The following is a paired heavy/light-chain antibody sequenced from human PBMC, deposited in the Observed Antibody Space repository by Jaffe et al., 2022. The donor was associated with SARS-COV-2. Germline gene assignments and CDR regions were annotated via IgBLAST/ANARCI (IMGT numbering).Heavy chain of an antibody. J-gene: IGHJ4*02. D-gene: IGHD3-22*01. CDR3: AKDAPNYSDTSAHYGDY. CDR1: GFTFSSYA. V-gene: IGHV3-23*01. Sequence: EVQLLESGGGLVQPGGSLRLSCAASGFTFSSYAMTWVRQAPGKGLEWVSSISSSGDSTYYADSVKGRFTISRDNSKNTLYVQMNSLRAEDTAVYYCAKDAPNYSDTSAHYGDYWGQGTLVTVSS. CDR2: ISSSGDST.
Light chain of an antibody. CDR2: KAS. V-gene: IGKV1-5*03. CDR1: QSISSW. Sequence: DIQMTQSPSTLSASVGDRVTITCRASQSISSWLAWYQQKPGKAPKLLIYKASSLETGVPSRFSGSGSGTEFTLTISSLQPDDLATYYCQQYKSHRTFGQGTKVEI. CDR3: QQYKSHRT. J-gene: IGKJ1*01.